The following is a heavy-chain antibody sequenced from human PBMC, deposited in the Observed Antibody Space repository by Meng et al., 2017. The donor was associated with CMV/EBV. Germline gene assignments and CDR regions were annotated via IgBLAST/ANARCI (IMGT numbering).Heavy chain of an antibody. D-gene: IGHD4-17*01. CDR1: GGSISSSSYY. CDR3: ARDYGDLRQDY. CDR2: IYYSGST. J-gene: IGHJ4*02. Sequence: QPHLLEPGPGLVTASETLSPPCTFSGGSISSSSYYWGWIRQPPGKGLEWIGSIYYSGSTYYNPSLKSRVTISVDTSKNQFSLKLSSVTAADTAVYYCARDYGDLRQDYWGQGTLVTVSS. V-gene: IGHV4-39*07.